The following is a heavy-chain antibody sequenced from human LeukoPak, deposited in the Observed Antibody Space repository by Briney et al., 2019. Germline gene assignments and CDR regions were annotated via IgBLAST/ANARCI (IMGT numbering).Heavy chain of an antibody. CDR1: GYSVSSHG. V-gene: IGHV3-23*01. D-gene: IGHD3-16*01. CDR3: AKVSVCYGCYLDF. Sequence: PAGGSLRLSCAASGYSVSSHGLTWVRQAPGKGLEWVATINGPGDNPYYAETMKGRFTISRDNSKNTIYLQIHSLRAEDTAIYYCAKVSVCYGCYLDFWGQGTLVTVS. CDR2: INGPGDNP. J-gene: IGHJ4*02.